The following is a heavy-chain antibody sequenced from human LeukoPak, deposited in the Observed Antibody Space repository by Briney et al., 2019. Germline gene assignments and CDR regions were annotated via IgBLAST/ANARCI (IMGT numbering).Heavy chain of an antibody. J-gene: IGHJ3*02. Sequence: PGRSLRLSCVASRFMLDDYAIHSVRPAPGRGGEWVSGVCLHGGSIGYAHSVKGRFTVYRDNAKRSLYLQMNSLRAEDTALYYCTRDKSARSSYGDAFDIWGQGTVVTVSS. CDR3: TRDKSARSSYGDAFDI. V-gene: IGHV3-9*01. CDR2: VCLHGGSI. CDR1: RFMLDDYA. D-gene: IGHD6-6*01.